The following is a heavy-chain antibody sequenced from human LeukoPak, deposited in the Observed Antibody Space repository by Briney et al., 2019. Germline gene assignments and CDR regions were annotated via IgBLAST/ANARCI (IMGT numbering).Heavy chain of an antibody. D-gene: IGHD3-10*01. CDR3: ARMDASGNDNWFDP. CDR2: MKPNSGNT. J-gene: IGHJ5*02. CDR1: GYTFTGYY. Sequence: GASVKVSCKASGYTFTGYYMHWVRQATGQGLEWMGWMKPNSGNTGYAQKFQGRVTMTRNTSISTAYMELSSLRSEDTAVYYCARMDASGNDNWFDPWGQGTLVTVSS. V-gene: IGHV1-8*02.